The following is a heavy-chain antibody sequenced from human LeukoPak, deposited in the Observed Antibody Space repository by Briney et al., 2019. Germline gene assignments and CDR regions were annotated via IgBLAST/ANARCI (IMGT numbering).Heavy chain of an antibody. Sequence: PGGSLRLSCAASGFTFSSYAMSWVRQAPGKGLEWVSAISGSGGSTYYADSVKGRFTISRDNSKNTLYLQMNSLRAEDTAVYYCAKLAAGRSGFVYYFDYWGQGALVTVSS. D-gene: IGHD6-25*01. V-gene: IGHV3-23*01. J-gene: IGHJ4*02. CDR1: GFTFSSYA. CDR3: AKLAAGRSGFVYYFDY. CDR2: ISGSGGST.